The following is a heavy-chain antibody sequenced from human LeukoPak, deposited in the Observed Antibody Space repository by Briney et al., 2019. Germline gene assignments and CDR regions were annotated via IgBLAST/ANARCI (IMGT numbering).Heavy chain of an antibody. CDR3: AKDRPCTWCSPSDF. D-gene: IGHD4/OR15-4a*01. J-gene: IGHJ4*02. CDR2: ISSDGSNT. V-gene: IGHV3-23*01. CDR1: GFTFSTYS. Sequence: PGGSLRLSCAASGFTFSTYSMSWVPQAPGKGLEWVSSISSDGSNTSYADSVKGRFSISRDNSKNTLYLQMNSLRAEDTAVYYCAKDRPCTWCSPSDFWGQGTLVTVSS.